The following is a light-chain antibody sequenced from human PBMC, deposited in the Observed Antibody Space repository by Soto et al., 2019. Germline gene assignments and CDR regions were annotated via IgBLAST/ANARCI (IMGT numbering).Light chain of an antibody. CDR2: EVS. CDR3: QSYDNSLSGAWV. J-gene: IGLJ3*02. CDR1: TSDVGNYNY. V-gene: IGLV2-14*01. Sequence: QSALTQPASVSGSPGQSITISCTGTTSDVGNYNYVSWYQQHPGKAPKLIIYEVSNRPSGVSDRFSGSKSGNMASLTISGLQAEDEADYYCQSYDNSLSGAWVFGGGTKLTVL.